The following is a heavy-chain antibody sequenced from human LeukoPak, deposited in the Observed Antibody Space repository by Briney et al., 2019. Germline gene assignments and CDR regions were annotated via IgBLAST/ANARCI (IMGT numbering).Heavy chain of an antibody. D-gene: IGHD2-21*01. J-gene: IGHJ6*02. CDR1: KASFGPYY. V-gene: IGHV4-34*01. Sequence: PSETLSLTCDVYKASFGPYYWSWLRQSPGKGLEYIGEVNYRGDGNYNPSLNSRASISIDTSKKQFSLRLTSVTAADTAMYYCARITFVVEGYGMDVWGQGTTVTVSS. CDR3: ARITFVVEGYGMDV. CDR2: VNYRGDG.